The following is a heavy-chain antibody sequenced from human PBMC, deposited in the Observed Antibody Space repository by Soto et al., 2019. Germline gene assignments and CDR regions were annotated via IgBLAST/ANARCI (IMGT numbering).Heavy chain of an antibody. V-gene: IGHV3-7*03. D-gene: IGHD5-12*01. Sequence: GGSLRLSCAVSGFTFSSYWMSWVRQAPGKGLEWVANIRQDGSEKYYVDSVKGRFTISRDNAKNSLYLQMNSLRAEDTAVYYCERESRVATLDYWGQGTLVTVSS. CDR3: ERESRVATLDY. CDR2: IRQDGSEK. J-gene: IGHJ4*02. CDR1: GFTFSSYW.